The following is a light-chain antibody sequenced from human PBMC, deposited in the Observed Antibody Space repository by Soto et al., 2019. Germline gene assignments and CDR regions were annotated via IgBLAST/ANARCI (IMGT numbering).Light chain of an antibody. CDR1: QSLGSD. V-gene: IGKV3D-15*01. CDR3: QDYGGAAGT. CDR2: GAS. J-gene: IGKJ1*01. Sequence: CRASQSLGSDLAWYQQKPGQAPRLLIYGASSRAAGIPDRFSGSGSETEYALTLRCLDSYESAVSIYQDYGGAAGTFGEGTKVDIK.